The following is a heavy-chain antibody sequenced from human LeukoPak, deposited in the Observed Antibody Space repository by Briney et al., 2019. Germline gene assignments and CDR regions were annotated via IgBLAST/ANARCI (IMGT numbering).Heavy chain of an antibody. D-gene: IGHD2-15*01. CDR1: GFTFSSYA. J-gene: IGHJ6*04. CDR3: AKSRLVAVVAAYMDV. V-gene: IGHV3-30*18. Sequence: GGSLRLSCAASGFTFSSYAMHWVPQAPGKGLEWLTIISYDASNKYYADSVKGRFTISRDNYKNTLYLQLDSLRPEDTAVYYCAKSRLVAVVAAYMDVWGKGTTVTVSS. CDR2: ISYDASNK.